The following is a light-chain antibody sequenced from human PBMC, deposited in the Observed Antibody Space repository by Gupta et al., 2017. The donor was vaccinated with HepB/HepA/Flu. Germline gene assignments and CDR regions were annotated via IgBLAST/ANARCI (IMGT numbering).Light chain of an antibody. J-gene: IGLJ3*02. V-gene: IGLV1-44*01. Sequence: QSVLTQPPSASGTPGQRVTISCSGSSSNIGSNTVNWYQQLPGTAPKLLIYCNNQRPAGVPGRFSGSKSGTAASLAISGHQEEEEADYYCAAGEDSRNGVFGGGTKLTVL. CDR3: AAGEDSRNGV. CDR1: SSNIGSNT. CDR2: CNN.